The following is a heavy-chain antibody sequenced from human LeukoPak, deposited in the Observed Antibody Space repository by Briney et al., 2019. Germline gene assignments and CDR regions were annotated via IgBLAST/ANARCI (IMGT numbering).Heavy chain of an antibody. CDR1: GFTFSSYA. J-gene: IGHJ5*02. Sequence: GGSLRLSCAASGFTFSSYAMSWVRQAPGKGLEWVSAIGGGGDTTYYADSVKGRFTISRDNSKNTLYLQMNSLRAEDTAVYYCAKDRGASAPRVRFGPWGQGTLVTVSS. CDR3: AKDRGASAPRVRFGP. D-gene: IGHD1-26*01. V-gene: IGHV3-23*01. CDR2: IGGGGDTT.